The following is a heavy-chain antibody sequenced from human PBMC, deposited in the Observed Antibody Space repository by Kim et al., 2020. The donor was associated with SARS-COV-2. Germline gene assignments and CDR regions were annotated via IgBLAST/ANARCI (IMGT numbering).Heavy chain of an antibody. D-gene: IGHD3-22*01. V-gene: IGHV3-30*18. CDR3: AKAGSGYYYLFY. CDR2: ISYDGSNK. CDR1: GFTFSSYG. Sequence: GGSLRLSCAASGFTFSSYGMHWVRQAPGKGLEWVAVISYDGSNKYYADSVKGRFTISRDNSKNTLYLQMNSLRAEDTAVYYCAKAGSGYYYLFYWGQGTLVTVSS. J-gene: IGHJ4*02.